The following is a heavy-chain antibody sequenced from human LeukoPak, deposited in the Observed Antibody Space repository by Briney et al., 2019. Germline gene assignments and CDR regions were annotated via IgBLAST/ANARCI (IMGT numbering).Heavy chain of an antibody. J-gene: IGHJ4*02. CDR1: GYTFTGYY. D-gene: IGHD3-22*01. CDR2: INPNSGGT. V-gene: IGHV1-2*02. CDR3: ARDQHYYDSSGYYS. Sequence: ASVKVSCKASGYTFTGYYMHWVRQAPGQGLEWIGWINPNSGGTNYAQKFQGRVTMTRDTSISTAYMELSRLRSDDTAVYYCARDQHYYDSSGYYSWGQGTLVTVSS.